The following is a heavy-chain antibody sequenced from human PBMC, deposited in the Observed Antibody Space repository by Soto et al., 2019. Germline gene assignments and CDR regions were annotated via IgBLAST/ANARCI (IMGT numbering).Heavy chain of an antibody. D-gene: IGHD6-13*01. V-gene: IGHV5-51*01. CDR2: IHPGDSDT. CDR1: GYNFTSYW. Sequence: PGESLKISGKGSGYNFTSYWIGWVRQMRGKGLEWMGIIHPGDSDTRYSPSFQGQVTMSADKSTGTAYLQWSSLKASDTAMYYCARHDWDSSSWYSFYYNSMDVWGQGTTVTVSS. J-gene: IGHJ6*02. CDR3: ARHDWDSSSWYSFYYNSMDV.